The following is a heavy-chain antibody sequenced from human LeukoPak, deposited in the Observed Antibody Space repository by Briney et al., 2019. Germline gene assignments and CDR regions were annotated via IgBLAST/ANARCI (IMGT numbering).Heavy chain of an antibody. Sequence: TSETLSLTCTVSGGSISSYYWSWIRQPPGKGLEWIGYIYYSGSTNYNPSLKSRVTISVDTSKNQFSLKLSSVTAADTAVYYCARARYSSSFTYFDYWGQGTLVTVSS. V-gene: IGHV4-59*01. D-gene: IGHD6-13*01. CDR3: ARARYSSSFTYFDY. CDR2: IYYSGST. CDR1: GGSISSYY. J-gene: IGHJ4*02.